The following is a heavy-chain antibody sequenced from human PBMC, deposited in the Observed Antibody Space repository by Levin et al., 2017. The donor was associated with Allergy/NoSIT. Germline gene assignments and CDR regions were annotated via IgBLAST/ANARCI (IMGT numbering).Heavy chain of an antibody. CDR2: ISPYAGGT. CDR1: GYMFTGYY. J-gene: IGHJ4*02. CDR3: ARGSDADWLSSTLDF. Sequence: ASVKVSCKASGYMFTGYYIHWVRQAPGQGLEWVGWISPYAGGTYYAQKFQGRVTMTRETSVNTVYMEMDRLTSDDTAVYFCARGSDADWLSSTLDFWGRGTLVTVSS. V-gene: IGHV1-2*02. D-gene: IGHD3-9*01.